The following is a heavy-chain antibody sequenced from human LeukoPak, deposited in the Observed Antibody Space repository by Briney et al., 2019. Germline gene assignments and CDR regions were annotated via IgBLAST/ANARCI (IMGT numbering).Heavy chain of an antibody. Sequence: SETLSLTCAVYGGSFSGYYWSWIRQPPGKGLEGNGEINHSGSTNYKPSLKSRVTISVDTAKNQFSLKLSSVTAADTAVYYCASFCGDYNWFDPWGQGTLVTVSS. V-gene: IGHV4-34*01. CDR1: GGSFSGYY. J-gene: IGHJ5*02. CDR2: INHSGST. D-gene: IGHD4-17*01. CDR3: ASFCGDYNWFDP.